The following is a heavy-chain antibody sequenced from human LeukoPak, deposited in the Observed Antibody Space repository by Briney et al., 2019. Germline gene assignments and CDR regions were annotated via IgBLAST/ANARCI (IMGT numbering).Heavy chain of an antibody. CDR3: ARGPQFSGPGWFDP. J-gene: IGHJ5*02. CDR1: GFTFSGYV. CDR2: ITFSSSNI. D-gene: IGHD3-10*01. Sequence: GGSLRLSCAASGFTFSGYVMPWVRQAPGKGLECVSFITFSSSNIYYADSVKGRFTISRDNTKDSLYLQMNSLRAEDTAIYYCARGPQFSGPGWFDPWGQGTLVTVSS. V-gene: IGHV3-21*01.